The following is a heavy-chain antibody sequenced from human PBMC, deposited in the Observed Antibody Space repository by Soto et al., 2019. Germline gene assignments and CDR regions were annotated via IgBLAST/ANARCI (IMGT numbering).Heavy chain of an antibody. CDR3: ARGPRYSYGARLAT. CDR2: INHSGST. D-gene: IGHD5-18*01. Sequence: PSETLSLTCAVYGGSFSGYYWSWIRQPPGKGLEWIGEINHSGSTNYNPPLKSRVTISVDTSKNQFSLKLSSVTAADTAVYYCARGPRYSYGARLATWGQGTLVTVSS. CDR1: GGSFSGYY. V-gene: IGHV4-34*01. J-gene: IGHJ4*02.